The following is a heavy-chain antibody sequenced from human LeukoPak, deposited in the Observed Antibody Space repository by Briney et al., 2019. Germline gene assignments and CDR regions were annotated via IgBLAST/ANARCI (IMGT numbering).Heavy chain of an antibody. V-gene: IGHV3-48*04. CDR3: ASTRNYGDFPDAFDI. CDR2: ISSSSSTI. D-gene: IGHD4-17*01. Sequence: GGSLRLSCAASGFTFSSYSMNWVRQAPGKGLEWVSYISSSSSTIYYADSVKGRFTISRDNAKNSLYLQMNSLRAEDTAVYYCASTRNYGDFPDAFDIWGQGTMVTVPS. J-gene: IGHJ3*02. CDR1: GFTFSSYS.